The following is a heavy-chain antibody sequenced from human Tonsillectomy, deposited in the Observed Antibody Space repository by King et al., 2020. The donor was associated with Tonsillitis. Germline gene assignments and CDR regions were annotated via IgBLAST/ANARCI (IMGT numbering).Heavy chain of an antibody. CDR3: ARDLKWNYGY. CDR1: GFTFSSYS. Sequence: DVQLVESGGGLVKPGGSLRLSCAASGFTFSSYSMNWVRQAPGKGLEWVSSIISSSSYFYYADSVKGRFTISRDNAKNSLYLQMNSLRAEDTAVYYCARDLKWNYGYWGQGTLVTVSS. D-gene: IGHD1-7*01. V-gene: IGHV3-21*01. J-gene: IGHJ4*02. CDR2: IISSSSYF.